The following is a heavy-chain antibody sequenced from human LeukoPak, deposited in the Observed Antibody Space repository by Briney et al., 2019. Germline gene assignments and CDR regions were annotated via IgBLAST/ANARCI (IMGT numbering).Heavy chain of an antibody. V-gene: IGHV3-30*04. CDR2: ISYDGSNK. D-gene: IGHD3-10*01. J-gene: IGHJ4*02. CDR3: AREYYTVRGVFDY. Sequence: GSSLRLSCAASGFTFSSYAMHWVRQAPGKGLQWVAVISYDGSNKYYADSVKGRFTISRDNSKNTLYLQMNSLRAEDTAVYYCAREYYTVRGVFDYWGQGTLVTVSS. CDR1: GFTFSSYA.